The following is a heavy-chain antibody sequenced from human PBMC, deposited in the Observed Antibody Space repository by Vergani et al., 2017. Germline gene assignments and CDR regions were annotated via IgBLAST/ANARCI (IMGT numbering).Heavy chain of an antibody. CDR2: INHSGST. CDR3: ARRDRRRLQYYYYYYYYYMDV. CDR1: GGSFSGYY. V-gene: IGHV4-34*01. J-gene: IGHJ6*03. Sequence: QVQLQQWGAGLLKPSETLSLTCAVYGGSFSGYYWSWIRQPPGKGLEWIGEINHSGSTNYNPSLKSRVTISVDTSKNQFSLKLSSVTAADTAVYYCARRDRRRLQYYYYYYYYYMDVWGKGTTVTVSS. D-gene: IGHD4-11*01.